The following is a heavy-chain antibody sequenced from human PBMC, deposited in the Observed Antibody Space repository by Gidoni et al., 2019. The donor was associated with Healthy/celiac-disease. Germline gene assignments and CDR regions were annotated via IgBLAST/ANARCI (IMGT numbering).Heavy chain of an antibody. CDR1: GGTFSSYG. CDR3: TREARRDGYNAGGNFDY. V-gene: IGHV1-69*01. D-gene: IGHD5-12*01. J-gene: IGHJ4*02. Sequence: QVQLVQSGAEVKKPGSSVKLYCKASGGTFSSYGISWVRQAPGQGLDLMGGSIPICGTANYAQKFPGTVTITADESTSTASMERSSLRSDDTAVYYWTREARRDGYNAGGNFDYWGQGTLVTVSS. CDR2: SIPICGTA.